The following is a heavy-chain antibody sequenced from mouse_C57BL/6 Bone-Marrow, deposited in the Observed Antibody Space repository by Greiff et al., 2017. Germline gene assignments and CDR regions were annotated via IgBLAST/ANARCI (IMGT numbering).Heavy chain of an antibody. Sequence: QVQLQQPGAELVMPGASVKLSCKASGYTFTSYWMHWVKQRPGQGLEWIGEIDPSDSYTNYNQKFKGKSTVTVDKSSSTAYMQLSSLTSEDSAVYYRARSNYNAMDYWGQGTSVTVSS. D-gene: IGHD2-12*01. CDR2: IDPSDSYT. CDR1: GYTFTSYW. V-gene: IGHV1-69*01. J-gene: IGHJ4*01. CDR3: ARSNYNAMDY.